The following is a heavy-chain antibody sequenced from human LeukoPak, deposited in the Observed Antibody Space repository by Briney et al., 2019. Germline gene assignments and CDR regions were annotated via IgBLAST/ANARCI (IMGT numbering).Heavy chain of an antibody. V-gene: IGHV3-64*01. CDR3: ARGPFYCSSTSCYTFDY. D-gene: IGHD2-2*01. CDR1: GFTFSNYA. J-gene: IGHJ4*02. Sequence: GGSLRLSCVASGFTFSNYAMHWVRQAPGKGLGYVSAISSTGGSTYYANSVKGRFTISRDNSKNTLYLQMGSLRAEDMAVYYRARGPFYCSSTSCYTFDYWGQGTLVTVSS. CDR2: ISSTGGST.